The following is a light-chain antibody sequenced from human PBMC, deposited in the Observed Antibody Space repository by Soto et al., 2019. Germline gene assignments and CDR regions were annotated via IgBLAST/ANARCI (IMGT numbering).Light chain of an antibody. J-gene: IGKJ5*01. V-gene: IGKV1-39*01. CDR2: AAS. CDR1: QTVRTY. CDR3: QQTFSTPIT. Sequence: GDRVTITCRASQTVRTYLNWYQQKPGKAPTLLVYAASTLESAVPPRFSGAGSETDFTLTISGLQPEDCATYYCQQTFSTPITFGQGTRLE.